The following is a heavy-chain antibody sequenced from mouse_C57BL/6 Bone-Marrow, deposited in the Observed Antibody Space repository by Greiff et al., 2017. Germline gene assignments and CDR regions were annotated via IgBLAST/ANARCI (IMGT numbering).Heavy chain of an antibody. CDR3: SRQVTTVLATKYFDV. D-gene: IGHD1-1*01. J-gene: IGHJ1*03. V-gene: IGHV5-9*01. CDR2: ISGGGGNT. CDR1: GFTFSSYT. Sequence: EVMLVEPGGGLVKPGASLKLSCAASGFTFSSYTMSWVRQTPEKRLQWVAVISGGGGNTYYPDSVKGRFTFSGDNDKNILYQQMSSLRSEDTALYYCSRQVTTVLATKYFDVWGTGTTVTVSS.